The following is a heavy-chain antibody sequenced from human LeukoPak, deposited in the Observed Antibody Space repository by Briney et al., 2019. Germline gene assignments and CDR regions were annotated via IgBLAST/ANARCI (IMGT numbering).Heavy chain of an antibody. J-gene: IGHJ4*02. D-gene: IGHD2-15*01. CDR3: ARGNNAYCSGGSCYPN. V-gene: IGHV1-69*06. CDR2: IIPIFGTA. Sequence: SVEVSCKASGGTFSSYAISWVRQAPGQGLEWMGGIIPIFGTANYAQKFQGRVTITADKSTSTAYMELSSLRSEDTAVYYCARGNNAYCSGGSCYPNWGQGTLVTVSS. CDR1: GGTFSSYA.